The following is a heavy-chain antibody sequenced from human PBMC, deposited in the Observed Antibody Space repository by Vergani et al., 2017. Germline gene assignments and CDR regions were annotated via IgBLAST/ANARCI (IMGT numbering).Heavy chain of an antibody. J-gene: IGHJ4*02. V-gene: IGHV4-59*01. Sequence: QVQVQESGPGLVKPSETLSLICAVSGASITSYFWAWIRQTPGKGLEYIAYMHYSGNTNYRPSLKSRVTISMDTSKNQFSLKLSSVTAADTALCYCAGGIVGTLYDYWGPGTLVAVSS. D-gene: IGHD1/OR15-1a*01. CDR1: GASITSYF. CDR2: MHYSGNT. CDR3: AGGIVGTLYDY.